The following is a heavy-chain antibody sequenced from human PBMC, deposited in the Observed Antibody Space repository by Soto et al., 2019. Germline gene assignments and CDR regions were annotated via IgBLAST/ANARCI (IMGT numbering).Heavy chain of an antibody. CDR2: INRYNGNT. D-gene: IGHD3-16*01. V-gene: IGHV1-18*01. CDR3: AMVDVYVTPSPQDV. J-gene: IGHJ6*02. Sequence: QVQLVQSGAEVKNPGASVKVSCKASGYTFTRYGIGWARQAPGQWLEWMGWINRYNGNTNYAQNVQGRVTLTTDTSTSTADLELRSLRSNDTAIYYCAMVDVYVTPSPQDVWVQGTTVIVSS. CDR1: GYTFTRYG.